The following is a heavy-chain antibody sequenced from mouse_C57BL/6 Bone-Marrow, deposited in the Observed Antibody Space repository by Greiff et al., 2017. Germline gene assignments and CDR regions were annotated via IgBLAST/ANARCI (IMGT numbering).Heavy chain of an antibody. CDR1: GYTFTDYY. D-gene: IGHD2-3*01. J-gene: IGHJ2*01. CDR3: ARDGYPFDY. V-gene: IGHV1-26*01. CDR2: INPNNGGT. Sequence: VQLQQSGPELVKPGASVKISCKASGYTFTDYYMNWVKQSHGKSLEWFGDINPNNGGTSYNQKFKGKATLTVDKSSCTAYMELRSLTSEDSAGYNCARDGYPFDYWGQGTTLTVSS.